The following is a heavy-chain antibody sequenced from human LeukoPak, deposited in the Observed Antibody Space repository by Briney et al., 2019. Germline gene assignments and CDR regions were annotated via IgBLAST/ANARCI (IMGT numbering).Heavy chain of an antibody. V-gene: IGHV1-69*04. J-gene: IGHJ3*02. CDR1: GGTFSIYA. CDR3: ARDLEYSSGWGDI. CDR2: IIPILGIA. D-gene: IGHD6-19*01. Sequence: SGKVSCKASGGTFSIYAISWVRQAPGPGLEWMGRIIPILGIANYAQKFQGRVTITADKSTSTAYMELSSLRSEDTAVYYCARDLEYSSGWGDIWGQGTMVTVSS.